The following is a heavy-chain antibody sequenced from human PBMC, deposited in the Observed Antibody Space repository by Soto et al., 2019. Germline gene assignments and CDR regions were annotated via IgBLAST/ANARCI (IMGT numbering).Heavy chain of an antibody. CDR3: ARGKPLYYDILTGYPYYFDY. Sequence: ASVKVSCKASGYTFTSYYMPWVRQAPGQGLEWMGIINPSGGSTSYAQKFQGRVTMTRDTSTSTVYMELSSLRSEDTAVYYCARGKPLYYDILTGYPYYFDYWGQGTLVTVSS. V-gene: IGHV1-46*01. D-gene: IGHD3-9*01. CDR2: INPSGGST. J-gene: IGHJ4*02. CDR1: GYTFTSYY.